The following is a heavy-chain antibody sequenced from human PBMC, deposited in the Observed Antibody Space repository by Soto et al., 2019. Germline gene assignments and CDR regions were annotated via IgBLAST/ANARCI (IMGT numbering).Heavy chain of an antibody. CDR2: IYYSGRT. Sequence: SETMSLTCTVSGGSVRRSTYYWGWIRQAPGKGLEWIASIYYSGRTHNNPALKSRVTMSVDTYTNQFSLKLSSVTAADTAGYYCARVRQQLVPNPFDPWGQGTLVT. V-gene: IGHV4-39*01. J-gene: IGHJ5*02. CDR1: GGSVRRSTYY. D-gene: IGHD6-13*01. CDR3: ARVRQQLVPNPFDP.